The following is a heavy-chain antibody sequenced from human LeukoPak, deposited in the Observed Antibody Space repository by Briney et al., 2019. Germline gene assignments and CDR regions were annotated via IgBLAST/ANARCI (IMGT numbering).Heavy chain of an antibody. V-gene: IGHV3-23*01. CDR2: ISSSGDFT. D-gene: IGHD5-24*01. J-gene: IGHJ4*02. CDR3: AKDGARDGYNYPDH. Sequence: GGSLRLSCAASGFTFSDSAIHWVRQASGKGLEWVSDISSSGDFTYYADSVKGRFTISRDKSKNTLYLQMNSLRVEDTAVYYCAKDGARDGYNYPDHWGQGTLVTVSS. CDR1: GFTFSDSA.